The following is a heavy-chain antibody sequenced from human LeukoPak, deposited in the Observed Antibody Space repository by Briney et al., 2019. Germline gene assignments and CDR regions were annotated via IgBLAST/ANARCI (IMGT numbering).Heavy chain of an antibody. CDR3: AKLGSSWYWVDY. CDR1: GFTFDDYA. J-gene: IGHJ4*02. D-gene: IGHD6-13*01. Sequence: PGGSLRLSCAASGFTFDDYAMHWVRQAPGKGLEWVSGISWNSGSIGYADSVKGRFTISRDNAKNTLYLQMISLRAEDTAVYYCAKLGSSWYWVDYWGQGALVTVSS. V-gene: IGHV3-9*01. CDR2: ISWNSGSI.